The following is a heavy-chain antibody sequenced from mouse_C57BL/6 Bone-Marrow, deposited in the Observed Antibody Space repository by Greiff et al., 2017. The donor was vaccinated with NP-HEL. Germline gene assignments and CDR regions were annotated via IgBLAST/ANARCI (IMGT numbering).Heavy chain of an antibody. D-gene: IGHD2-3*01. CDR3: ARNDYDGVDD. CDR1: GYSFTGYY. V-gene: IGHV1-42*01. Sequence: EVQLQESGPELVKPGASVKISCKASGYSFTGYYMNWVKQSPEKSLEWIGEINPSTGGTTYNQKFKAKATLTVDKSSSTAYMQLKSLTSEDSAVYYCARNDYDGVDDWGQGTSVTVSS. J-gene: IGHJ4*01. CDR2: INPSTGGT.